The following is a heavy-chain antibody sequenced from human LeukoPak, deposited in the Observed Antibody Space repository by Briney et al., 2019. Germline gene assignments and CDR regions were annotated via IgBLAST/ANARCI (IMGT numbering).Heavy chain of an antibody. V-gene: IGHV3-21*01. Sequence: GGSLRLSCAASGFTFSSYSMNWVRQAPGKGLEWVSSISSSSSYIYYADSVKGRFTMSRDNAKNSLYLQMNSLRAEDTAVYYCARDRESYCTGGSCYSTGDYWSQGTLVTVYS. CDR3: ARDRESYCTGGSCYSTGDY. CDR2: ISSSSSYI. CDR1: GFTFSSYS. D-gene: IGHD2-15*01. J-gene: IGHJ4*02.